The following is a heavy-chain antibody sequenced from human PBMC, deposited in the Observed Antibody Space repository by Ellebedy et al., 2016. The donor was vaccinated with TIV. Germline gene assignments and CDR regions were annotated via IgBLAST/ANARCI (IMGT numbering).Heavy chain of an antibody. CDR3: ARDEVGQFYYFDY. Sequence: GESLKISXAASGFTFSSYSMNWVRQAPGKGLEWVSYISSSTSTIYCADSVKGRFTISRDNAKNSLYLQMNSLRDEDTAVYYCARDEVGQFYYFDYWGQGTLVTVSS. CDR1: GFTFSSYS. CDR2: ISSSTSTI. V-gene: IGHV3-48*02. D-gene: IGHD1-26*01. J-gene: IGHJ4*02.